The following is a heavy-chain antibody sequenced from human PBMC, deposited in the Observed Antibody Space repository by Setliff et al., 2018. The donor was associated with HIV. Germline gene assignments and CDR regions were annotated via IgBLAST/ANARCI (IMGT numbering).Heavy chain of an antibody. J-gene: IGHJ6*03. V-gene: IGHV1-2*06. CDR2: INPNSGGS. CDR1: GYTFTDYY. Sequence: ASVKVSCKASGYTFTDYYLHWVRQAPGQGPEWMGRINPNSGGSSYAQKFQGRVTMTRDTSISTAYMELSRLTSDDTAVYYCARETYYGSGSYLPTEYYYYYMDVWGKGTTVTVSS. D-gene: IGHD3-10*01. CDR3: ARETYYGSGSYLPTEYYYYYMDV.